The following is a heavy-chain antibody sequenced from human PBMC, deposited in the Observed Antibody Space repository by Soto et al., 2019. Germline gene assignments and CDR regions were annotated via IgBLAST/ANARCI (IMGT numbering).Heavy chain of an antibody. J-gene: IGHJ3*02. Sequence: SETLSLTCTVSGGSVSSGSYYWSWIRQPPGKGLEWIGYIYHSGSTYYNPSLKSRVTISVDRSKNQFSLKLSSVTAADTAVYYCARAHGSGWGAFDIWGQGTMVTGSS. V-gene: IGHV4-30-2*01. CDR2: IYHSGST. D-gene: IGHD3-10*01. CDR3: ARAHGSGWGAFDI. CDR1: GGSVSSGSYY.